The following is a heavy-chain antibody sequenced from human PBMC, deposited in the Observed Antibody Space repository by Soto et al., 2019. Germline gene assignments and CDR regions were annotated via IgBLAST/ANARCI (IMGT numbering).Heavy chain of an antibody. CDR1: GYRFTAYY. CDR2: MNLDTGGT. D-gene: IGHD5-18*01. V-gene: IGHV1-2*06. J-gene: IGHJ4*02. Sequence: QVQLVQSGAEVKKPGASVRVSCEASGYRFTAYYIHWVRQAPGQGLEWMGRMNLDTGGTTYAQKFQGRVTMTRDTSISTAYMEVSSVKSDDTAMYYCARVGNFALRGYSFAFDFWGQGTLVTVSS. CDR3: ARVGNFALRGYSFAFDF.